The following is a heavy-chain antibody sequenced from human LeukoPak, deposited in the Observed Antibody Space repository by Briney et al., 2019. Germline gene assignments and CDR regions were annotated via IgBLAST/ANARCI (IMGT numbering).Heavy chain of an antibody. Sequence: PSETLSLTSSVSGDSIGSSSFYWGWIRQPPGKGLEWIGYIYYSGSTNYNPSLKSRVTISVDTSKNQFSLKLSSVTAAATAVYYCARVDWNYWGQGTLVTVSS. CDR2: IYYSGST. CDR1: GDSIGSSSFY. CDR3: ARVDWNY. J-gene: IGHJ4*02. V-gene: IGHV4-61*05. D-gene: IGHD2-21*01.